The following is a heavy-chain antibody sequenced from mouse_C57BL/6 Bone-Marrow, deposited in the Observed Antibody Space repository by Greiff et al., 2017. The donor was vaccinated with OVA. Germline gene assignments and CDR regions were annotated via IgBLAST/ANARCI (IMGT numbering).Heavy chain of an antibody. V-gene: IGHV14-3*01. J-gene: IGHJ3*01. Sequence: EVQLQESVAELVRPGASVKLSCTASGLNIQNTYMHWVKQRPEQGLEWIGRIDPANGNNKYAPKLQGKATITADTSSNTAYLLLSGLTSEDTAIYYCARDYSNDCFAYWGQGTLVTVSA. D-gene: IGHD2-5*01. CDR3: ARDYSNDCFAY. CDR1: GLNIQNTY. CDR2: IDPANGNN.